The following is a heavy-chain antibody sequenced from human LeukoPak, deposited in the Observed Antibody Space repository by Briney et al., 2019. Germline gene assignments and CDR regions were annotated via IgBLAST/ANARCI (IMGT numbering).Heavy chain of an antibody. Sequence: SETLSLTCTVSGGSISSSSYYWGWIRQAPGKGLEWIGSIYYSGSTYYNPSLKSRVTISVDTSKNQFSLKLSSVTAADTAVYYCARLLSGGFDYWGQGTLVTVSS. V-gene: IGHV4-39*01. J-gene: IGHJ4*02. CDR3: ARLLSGGFDY. CDR2: IYYSGST. CDR1: GGSISSSSYY.